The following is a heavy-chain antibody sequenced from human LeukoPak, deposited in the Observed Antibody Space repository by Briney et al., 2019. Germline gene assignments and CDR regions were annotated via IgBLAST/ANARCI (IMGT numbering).Heavy chain of an antibody. CDR3: AREADCSGGNCYRGAFDI. CDR1: GFTFSNYA. Sequence: PGRSLRLSCAASGFTFSNYAMHWVRQAPGKGLEWVAVIWYDGSTDYYANSVKGRFTISRDNSKNTLYLQMNSLRAEDTAVYYCAREADCSGGNCYRGAFDIWGQGTMITVSS. CDR2: IWYDGSTD. V-gene: IGHV3-33*01. J-gene: IGHJ3*02. D-gene: IGHD2-15*01.